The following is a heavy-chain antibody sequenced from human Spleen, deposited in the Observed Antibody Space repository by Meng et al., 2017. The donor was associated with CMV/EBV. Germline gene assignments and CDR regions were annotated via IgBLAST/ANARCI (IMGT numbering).Heavy chain of an antibody. CDR1: GFTFSSYD. Sequence: SGFTFSSYDLTWVRQAPGKGLEWGSAISGSGGSTYYADSVKGRFTISRDNSKNTVYLQMNSLRAEDTAIYYCAKSIAAIQLNYLDSWGQGTLVTVSS. CDR2: ISGSGGST. V-gene: IGHV3-23*01. J-gene: IGHJ4*02. D-gene: IGHD6-6*01. CDR3: AKSIAAIQLNYLDS.